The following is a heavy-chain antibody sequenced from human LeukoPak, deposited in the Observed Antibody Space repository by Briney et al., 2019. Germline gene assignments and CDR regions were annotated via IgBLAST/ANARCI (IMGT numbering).Heavy chain of an antibody. Sequence: GGPLRLSCAASGFTFSRYWMNWVRQAPGKGLEWVANINGDGRDKYYVGSVRGRFTISRDNADNALYLQMNSLRGDDTALYYCARGVDSAIDWWGQGTLVTVSS. V-gene: IGHV3-7*01. D-gene: IGHD3-9*01. CDR1: GFTFSRYW. CDR2: INGDGRDK. J-gene: IGHJ4*02. CDR3: ARGVDSAIDW.